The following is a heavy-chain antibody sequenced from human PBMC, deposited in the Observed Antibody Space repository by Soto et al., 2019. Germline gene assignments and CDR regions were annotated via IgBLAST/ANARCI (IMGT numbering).Heavy chain of an antibody. CDR3: ARAPNDY. Sequence: ASVKVSCKPSGYTFTSYGISWVRQAPGQRLECMGWISAYNNNTNYAQKLQGRVTMTTDTSTSTAYMELRSLGSDDTAVYYCARAPNDYWGQGTLVTVSS. J-gene: IGHJ4*02. CDR1: GYTFTSYG. V-gene: IGHV1-18*01. CDR2: ISAYNNNT.